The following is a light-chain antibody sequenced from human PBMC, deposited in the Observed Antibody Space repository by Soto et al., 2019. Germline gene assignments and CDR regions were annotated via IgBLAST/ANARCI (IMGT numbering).Light chain of an antibody. J-gene: IGKJ1*01. CDR1: PSLSIIY. CDR2: GAS. Sequence: EIVLTQSPGTLSLSPGERATLSCRASPSLSIIYLAWYQQKPGQAPRLLIYGASSRATGIPDRFSGSGSGTDFTLTISRLEPEDSAVYYCQQYGSSPAWTFGQGTKVEIK. CDR3: QQYGSSPAWT. V-gene: IGKV3-20*01.